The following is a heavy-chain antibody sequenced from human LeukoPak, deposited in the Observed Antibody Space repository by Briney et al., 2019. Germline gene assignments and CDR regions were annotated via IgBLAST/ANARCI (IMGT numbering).Heavy chain of an antibody. CDR3: ARDQRGRVGGYSYGIFDY. V-gene: IGHV1-18*01. CDR1: GYTFTSYG. D-gene: IGHD5-18*01. CDR2: ISAYNGNT. J-gene: IGHJ4*02. Sequence: ASVKVFCKASGYTFTSYGISWVRQAPGQGLEWMGWISAYNGNTNYAQKLQGRVTMTTDTSTSTAYMELRSLRSDDTAVYYCARDQRGRVGGYSYGIFDYWGQGTLVTVSS.